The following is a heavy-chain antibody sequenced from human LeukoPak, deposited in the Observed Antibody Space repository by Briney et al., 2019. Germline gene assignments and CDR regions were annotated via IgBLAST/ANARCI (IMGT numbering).Heavy chain of an antibody. CDR1: GFTFSSYW. CDR2: IKQDGSEK. V-gene: IGHV3-7*03. J-gene: IGHJ6*04. Sequence: GGSLRLSCAASGFTFSSYWMSWVRQAPGKGLEWVANIKQDGSEKYYVDSVKGRFIISRDNAKNSLYLQMNSLRAEDTAVYYCARAGPPFYYYYGMDVWGKGTTVTVSS. CDR3: ARAGPPFYYYYGMDV. D-gene: IGHD3-10*01.